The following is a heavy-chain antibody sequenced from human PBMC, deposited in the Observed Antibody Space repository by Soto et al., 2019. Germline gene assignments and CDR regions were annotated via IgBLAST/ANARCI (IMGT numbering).Heavy chain of an antibody. Sequence: SETRSLTCTVSAGSISSSDHYGGRVRQPPGKGLEWIGSIYYSGSTYYNPSLKSRVTISVDTSKNQLSLKLSSVTAADTAVYYCASRNYYGSGSYYLGPLYGMDVWGQGTTVT. CDR3: ASRNYYGSGSYYLGPLYGMDV. V-gene: IGHV4-39*01. D-gene: IGHD3-10*01. CDR1: AGSISSSDHY. J-gene: IGHJ6*02. CDR2: IYYSGST.